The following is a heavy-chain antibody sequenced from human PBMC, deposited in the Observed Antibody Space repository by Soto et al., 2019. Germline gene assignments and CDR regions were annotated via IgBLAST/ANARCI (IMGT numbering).Heavy chain of an antibody. D-gene: IGHD3-10*01. V-gene: IGHV4-39*01. CDR1: GGSTSSTPYH. CDR2: ISFDVNT. CDR3: EIQSWAGTTYYDSGRDP. J-gene: IGHJ5*02. Sequence: SETLSLTCTVSGGSTSSTPYHWAWIRQPLGEGLAWIGSISFDVNTYYNPSLKMRVTISVDTPKNHISLILTSVTAADTALYYCEIQSWAGTTYYDSGRDPCGQGTQVTVSS.